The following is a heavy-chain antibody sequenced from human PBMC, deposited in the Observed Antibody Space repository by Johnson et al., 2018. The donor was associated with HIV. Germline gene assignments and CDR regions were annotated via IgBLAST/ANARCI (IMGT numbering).Heavy chain of an antibody. V-gene: IGHV3-20*04. Sequence: VQLLESGGGVVRPGGSLRLSCAASGFTFDDYGMSWVRQAPGKGLEWVTGITWNGGSTGYADYGEGRFTISRDNAKNSLYLQMNSLRAEDTALYYCAREVVGATRSFDIWGQGTMVTVSS. CDR1: GFTFDDYG. CDR2: ITWNGGST. CDR3: AREVVGATRSFDI. J-gene: IGHJ3*02. D-gene: IGHD1-26*01.